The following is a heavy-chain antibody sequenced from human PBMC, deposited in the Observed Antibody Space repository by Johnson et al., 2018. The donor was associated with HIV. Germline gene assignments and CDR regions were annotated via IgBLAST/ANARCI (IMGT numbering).Heavy chain of an antibody. CDR2: IYSGGST. V-gene: IGHV3-66*01. Sequence: VQLVESGGGLVQPGGSLRLSCAASGFTVNSNYMSWVRQAPGKGLEWVSVIYSGGSTYYADSVKGRFTISRDNSKNTLYLQMNSLRAEDTAVYYCARDDIRDGKSFDIWGQWTMVTVSS. CDR1: GFTVNSNY. J-gene: IGHJ3*02. CDR3: ARDDIRDGKSFDI.